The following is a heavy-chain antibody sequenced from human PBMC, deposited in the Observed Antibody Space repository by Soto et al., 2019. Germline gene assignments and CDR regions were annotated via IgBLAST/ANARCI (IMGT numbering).Heavy chain of an antibody. Sequence: QVQLVQSGAEVKKPGASVKVSCKASGYTFTNYYMHWVRQAPGQGPEWLGRINPSGDSTSNAQKFQGRITMTGDTSTSTVYMELSSMRSEDTAVYYCARDYCSGGSCYSGSFDPWGQGTLVTVSS. D-gene: IGHD2-15*01. V-gene: IGHV1-46*01. J-gene: IGHJ5*02. CDR1: GYTFTNYY. CDR2: INPSGDST. CDR3: ARDYCSGGSCYSGSFDP.